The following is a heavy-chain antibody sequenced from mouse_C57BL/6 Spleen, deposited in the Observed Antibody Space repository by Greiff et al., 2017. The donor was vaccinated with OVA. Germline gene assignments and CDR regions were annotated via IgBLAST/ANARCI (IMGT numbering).Heavy chain of an antibody. D-gene: IGHD1-1*01. Sequence: VKLQESGPELVKPGASVKISCKASGYAFSSSWMNWVKQRPGKGLEWIGRIYPGDGDTNYNGKFKGKATLTADKSSSTAYMQLSSLTSEDSAVYFCARQAYYYGSSRDYFDYWGQGTTLTVSS. CDR3: ARQAYYYGSSRDYFDY. CDR1: GYAFSSSW. V-gene: IGHV1-82*01. CDR2: IYPGDGDT. J-gene: IGHJ2*01.